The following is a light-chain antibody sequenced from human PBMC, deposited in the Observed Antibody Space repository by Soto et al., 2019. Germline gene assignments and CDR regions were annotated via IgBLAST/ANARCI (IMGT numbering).Light chain of an antibody. V-gene: IGLV2-14*01. Sequence: LTQPASVSGSPGQSITISCTGTSNDVGGYNSVSWYQQYPGKAPKLLIFEVTNRPSGVSSRFSASKSGNTASLTISGLRAEDEADYYCNSHRDINPYYVFGTGTKVTVL. CDR1: SNDVGGYNS. CDR3: NSHRDINPYYV. J-gene: IGLJ1*01. CDR2: EVT.